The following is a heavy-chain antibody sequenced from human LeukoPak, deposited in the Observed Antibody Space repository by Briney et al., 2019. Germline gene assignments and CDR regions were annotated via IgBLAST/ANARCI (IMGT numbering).Heavy chain of an antibody. J-gene: IGHJ5*02. V-gene: IGHV4-34*01. Sequence: PSETLSLTCAVYGGSFSGYYWSWIRQPPGKGLEWIGEINHSGCTNYNPSLKSRVTISVDTSKNQFSLKLSSVTAADTAVYYCARAPPRGYCSGGSCSRAGWFDPWGQGTLVTVSS. CDR1: GGSFSGYY. CDR3: ARAPPRGYCSGGSCSRAGWFDP. CDR2: INHSGCT. D-gene: IGHD2-15*01.